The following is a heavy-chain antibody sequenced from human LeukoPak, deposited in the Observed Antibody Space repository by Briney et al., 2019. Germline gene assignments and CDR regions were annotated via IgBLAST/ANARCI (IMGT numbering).Heavy chain of an antibody. CDR1: GFTFSSYG. J-gene: IGHJ4*02. Sequence: GGSLRLSCAASGFTFSSYGMHWVRQAPGKGLEWVAFIRYDGSNKYYADSVKGRFTISRDNSKNTLYLQMNSLRAEDTAVYYCAKCLGRGSCQLTNALDYWGQGTLVTVSS. CDR2: IRYDGSNK. CDR3: AKCLGRGSCQLTNALDY. V-gene: IGHV3-30*02. D-gene: IGHD2-15*01.